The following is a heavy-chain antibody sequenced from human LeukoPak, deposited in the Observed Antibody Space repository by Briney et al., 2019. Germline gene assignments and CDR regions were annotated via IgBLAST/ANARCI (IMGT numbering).Heavy chain of an antibody. CDR1: GFTFNSYS. J-gene: IGHJ4*02. V-gene: IGHV3-21*01. CDR3: ARASGDIVETATMGSY. Sequence: GGSLRLSCAASGFTFNSYSLNWVRQAPGKGLEWVSSISSSSSSIYYADSVKGRFTISRDNAKNSLYLQMNSLRAEDTAVYYCARASGDIVETATMGSYWGQGTLVTVSS. D-gene: IGHD5-18*01. CDR2: ISSSSSSI.